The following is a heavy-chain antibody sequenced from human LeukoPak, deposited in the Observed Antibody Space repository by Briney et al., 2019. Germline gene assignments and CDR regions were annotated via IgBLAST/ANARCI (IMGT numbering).Heavy chain of an antibody. CDR3: ARGHRVRSGSSWPVV. CDR2: MNPNSGNT. D-gene: IGHD6-13*01. J-gene: IGHJ6*02. V-gene: IGHV1-8*01. Sequence: GASVKVSCKAFGYIFTSYDINWVRQATGQGLEWMGWMNPNSGNTGYAQKFQGRVTMTRNTSISTAYMELSSLRSEDTAVYYCARGHRVRSGSSWPVVWGQGTTVTVSS. CDR1: GYIFTSYD.